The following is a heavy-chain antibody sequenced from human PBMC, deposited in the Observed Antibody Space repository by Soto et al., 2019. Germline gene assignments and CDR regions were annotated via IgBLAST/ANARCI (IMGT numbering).Heavy chain of an antibody. CDR2: ISAYNGNT. J-gene: IGHJ5*02. Sequence: ASVKVSCKASGYTFTSYGISWVRQAPGQGLEWMGWISAYNGNTNYAQKLQGRLTMTTDTSTSTAYMELRSLRSDDTAVYYCAKSNLVVPAAIGHQYNWFDPWGQGTLVTVSS. CDR1: GYTFTSYG. D-gene: IGHD2-2*02. CDR3: AKSNLVVPAAIGHQYNWFDP. V-gene: IGHV1-18*01.